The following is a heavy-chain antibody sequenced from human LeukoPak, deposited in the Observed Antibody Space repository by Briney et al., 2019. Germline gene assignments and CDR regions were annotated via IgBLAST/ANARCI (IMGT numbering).Heavy chain of an antibody. CDR1: GYTFTSYD. CDR2: MNPNSGNT. V-gene: IGHV1-8*01. CDR3: AREGGSGAYYFDY. J-gene: IGHJ4*02. D-gene: IGHD3-10*01. Sequence: ASVKVSCKASGYTFTSYDINWVRQATGQGLEWMGWMNPNSGNTGYAQKFQGRVTITADKSTSTAYMELSSLRSEDTAVYYCAREGGSGAYYFDYWGQGTLVTVSS.